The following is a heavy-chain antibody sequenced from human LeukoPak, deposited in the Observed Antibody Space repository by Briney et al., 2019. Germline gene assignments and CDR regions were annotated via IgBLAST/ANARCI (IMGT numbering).Heavy chain of an antibody. D-gene: IGHD5-24*01. CDR2: ISSSSSYI. CDR1: GFTFSSYS. V-gene: IGHV3-21*01. J-gene: IGHJ4*02. Sequence: GGSLRLSCAASGFTFSSYSMNWVRQAPGKGLEWVSSISSSSSYIYYADSVKGRFTISRDNAKNSLYLQMNSLRAEDTAVYYCARDQVEMVTIPFDYWAREPWSPSPQ. CDR3: ARDQVEMVTIPFDY.